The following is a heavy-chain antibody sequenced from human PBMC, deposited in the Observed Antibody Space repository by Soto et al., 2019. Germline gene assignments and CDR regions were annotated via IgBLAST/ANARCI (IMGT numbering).Heavy chain of an antibody. CDR3: ARATYYDFWSGYSNWFDP. CDR1: GGSFGSSAYY. Sequence: SETLSLTCAVSGGSFGSSAYYWSWIRQPPGKGLEWIGYIYYSGSTNYNPSLKSRVTISVDTSKNQFSLKLSSVTAADTAVYYCARATYYDFWSGYSNWFDPWGQGTLVTVSS. CDR2: IYYSGST. J-gene: IGHJ5*02. D-gene: IGHD3-3*01. V-gene: IGHV4-61*08.